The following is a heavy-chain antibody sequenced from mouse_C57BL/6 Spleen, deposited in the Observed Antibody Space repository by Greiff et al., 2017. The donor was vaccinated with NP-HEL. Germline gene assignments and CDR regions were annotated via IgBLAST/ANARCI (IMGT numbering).Heavy chain of an antibody. V-gene: IGHV1-22*01. CDR2: INPNNGGT. D-gene: IGHD2-4*01. J-gene: IGHJ2*01. Sequence: EVKLMESGPELVKPGASVKMSCKASGYTFTDYNMHWVKQSHGKSLEWIGYINPNNGGTSYNKKFKGNATLTVNKSSSTAYMDLRSLTSEDSAVYYCARLKYDYDHYWGQGTTLTVSS. CDR3: ARLKYDYDHY. CDR1: GYTFTDYN.